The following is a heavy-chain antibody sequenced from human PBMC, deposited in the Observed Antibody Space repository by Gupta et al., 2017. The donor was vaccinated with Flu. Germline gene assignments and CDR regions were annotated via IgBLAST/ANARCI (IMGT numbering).Heavy chain of an antibody. J-gene: IGHJ4*02. Sequence: QVTLRESGPALVKSTQTLTLTCSFSGFSLVTVGVCVGWIRQPPGKALEWLGYVDWDGDAYYSPSLRARLTISRDTSTNQVVLTMTDMDPVDTATYYCARMDATTSSFDYWGQGTLVTVSS. V-gene: IGHV2-70*01. D-gene: IGHD6-6*01. CDR1: GFSLVTVGVC. CDR3: ARMDATTSSFDY. CDR2: VDWDGDA.